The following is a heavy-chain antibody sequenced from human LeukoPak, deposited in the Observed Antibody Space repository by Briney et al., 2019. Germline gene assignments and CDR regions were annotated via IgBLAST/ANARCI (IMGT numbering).Heavy chain of an antibody. J-gene: IGHJ5*02. V-gene: IGHV1-2*02. Sequence: ASVKVSCKASGGTFSSYAISWVRQAPGQGFEWMGWINPNSDDLNYAQKFQGRVTMTWDTSISTVYMELNRLRSDDTAVYYCARWRTGGEGFDPWGQGTLVTVSS. CDR1: GGTFSSYA. CDR2: INPNSDDL. D-gene: IGHD3/OR15-3a*01. CDR3: ARWRTGGEGFDP.